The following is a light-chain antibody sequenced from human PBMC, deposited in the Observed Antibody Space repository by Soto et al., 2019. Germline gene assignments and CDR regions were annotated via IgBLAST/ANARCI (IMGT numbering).Light chain of an antibody. CDR2: QAS. V-gene: IGKV1-5*03. CDR3: KQYKSFPVT. Sequence: DIQMTQSPSTLSASLGDRVTITGRASQSVSHWLAWYQQKPVTAPNLLIYQASTLQDGVPSRFSGSGSETEFTITIDTLQPGDFETYYCKQYKSFPVTFGQGTRVDVK. J-gene: IGKJ1*01. CDR1: QSVSHW.